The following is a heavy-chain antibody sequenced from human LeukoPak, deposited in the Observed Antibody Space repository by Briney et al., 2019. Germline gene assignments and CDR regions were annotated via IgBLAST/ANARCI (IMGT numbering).Heavy chain of an antibody. V-gene: IGHV3-23*01. CDR2: ISGSGGST. CDR3: AKRTIPAAPFDY. CDR1: GFTLSSYA. D-gene: IGHD2-2*01. Sequence: GGSLRLSCAASGFTLSSYAMSWVRQAPGKGLEWVSSISGSGGSTYYADSVKGRFTNSRDNSKNTLYLQMNSLRAEDTAVYYCAKRTIPAAPFDYWGQGTLVTVSS. J-gene: IGHJ4*02.